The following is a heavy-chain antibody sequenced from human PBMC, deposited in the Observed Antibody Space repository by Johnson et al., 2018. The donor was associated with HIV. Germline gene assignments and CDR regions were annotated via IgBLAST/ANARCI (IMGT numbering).Heavy chain of an antibody. D-gene: IGHD3-22*01. CDR1: GFTFSSYA. CDR2: ISYDGSNR. J-gene: IGHJ3*02. CDR3: AREGDYYDSSGYWAAFDI. Sequence: VQLLESGGGVVQPWRSLRLSCAASGFTFSSYAMHWVRQAPGKGLEWVAVISYDGSNRFYADSVKGRFTISRDNSKNTLYLQMNSLGADDTAVYYCAREGDYYDSSGYWAAFDIWGQGTMVTVSS. V-gene: IGHV3-30-3*01.